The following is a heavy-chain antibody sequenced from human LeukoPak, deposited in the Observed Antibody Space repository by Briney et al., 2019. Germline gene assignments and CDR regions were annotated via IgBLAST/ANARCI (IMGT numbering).Heavy chain of an antibody. J-gene: IGHJ5*02. Sequence: GGSLRLSCAASGFTFSSYGMHWVRQAPGKGLEWVAFIRYDGSNKYYADSVKGRFTISRDNSRNTLYLQMNSLRAEDTAVYYCANNHGGSSSWYFDHWGQGTLVTVSS. CDR2: IRYDGSNK. D-gene: IGHD6-13*01. V-gene: IGHV3-30*02. CDR3: ANNHGGSSSWYFDH. CDR1: GFTFSSYG.